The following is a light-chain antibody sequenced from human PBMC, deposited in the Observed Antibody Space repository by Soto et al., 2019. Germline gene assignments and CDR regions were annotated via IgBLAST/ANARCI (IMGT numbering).Light chain of an antibody. CDR3: QQSGSSNT. J-gene: IGKJ2*01. CDR2: GAS. Sequence: EIVMTQSPATLSVSPGERATLSCRASQSVSSNLAWYQQKPGQAPRLLIYGASSRATGIPDRFSGSGSGTDFTLTISRLEPEDFAVYYCQQSGSSNTFGQGTKVDI. V-gene: IGKV3-20*01. CDR1: QSVSSN.